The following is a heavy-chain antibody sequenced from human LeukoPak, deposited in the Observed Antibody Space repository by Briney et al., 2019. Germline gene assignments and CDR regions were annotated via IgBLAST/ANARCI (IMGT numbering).Heavy chain of an antibody. CDR2: MNPNSGNT. CDR1: GYTFTSYD. CDR3: ARAPALGAGISYWFDP. V-gene: IGHV1-8*03. Sequence: ASVKVSCKASGYTFTSYDINWVRQPTGQGLEWMGWMNPNSGNTGYAQKFQGRVTITRNTSISTAYMELSRLRSDDTAVYYCARAPALGAGISYWFDPWGQGTLVTVSS. D-gene: IGHD6-19*01. J-gene: IGHJ5*02.